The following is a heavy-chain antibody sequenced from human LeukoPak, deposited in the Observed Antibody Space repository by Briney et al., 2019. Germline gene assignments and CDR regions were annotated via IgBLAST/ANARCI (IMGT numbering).Heavy chain of an antibody. CDR2: IIPIFGTA. D-gene: IGHD3-10*01. CDR1: GGTFSSYA. J-gene: IGHJ6*03. V-gene: IGHV1-69*13. Sequence: SVKVSCKASGGTFSSYAISWVRQAPGQGLEWMGGIIPIFGTANYAQKFQGRVTITADESTSTAYMGLSSLRSEDTAVYYCARDRMVRGVMTYYYYMDVWGKGTTVTISS. CDR3: ARDRMVRGVMTYYYYMDV.